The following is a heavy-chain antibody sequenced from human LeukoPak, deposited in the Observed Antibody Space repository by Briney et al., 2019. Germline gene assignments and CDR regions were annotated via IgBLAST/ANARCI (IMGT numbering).Heavy chain of an antibody. J-gene: IGHJ4*02. Sequence: GASVKVSCKASGYSFTDYNINWVRQAGGQGLECMGEMNPDTGDTLYGQKFRGRVTLTRNISMMTAYTEIHNLRSEDTAVYYCARGRLGGFDSWGQGTLVTVSS. V-gene: IGHV1-8*01. CDR2: MNPDTGDT. CDR3: ARGRLGGFDS. CDR1: GYSFTDYN.